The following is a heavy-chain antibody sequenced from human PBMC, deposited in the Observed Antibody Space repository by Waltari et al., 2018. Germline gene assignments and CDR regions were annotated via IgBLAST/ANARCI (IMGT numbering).Heavy chain of an antibody. V-gene: IGHV3-23*01. Sequence: EVQLLESGGGLVQPGGSLRLSCAASGFTFSSYALSWVRQAPGTGLEWVSAISGSGGSTYYADSVKGRFTISRDNSKNTLYLQMNSLRAEDTAVYYCATRSVVVPAAITYYGMDVWGQGTTVTVSS. CDR2: ISGSGGST. D-gene: IGHD2-2*02. J-gene: IGHJ6*02. CDR3: ATRSVVVPAAITYYGMDV. CDR1: GFTFSSYA.